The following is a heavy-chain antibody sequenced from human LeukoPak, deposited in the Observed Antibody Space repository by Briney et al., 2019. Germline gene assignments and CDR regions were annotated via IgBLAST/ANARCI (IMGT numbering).Heavy chain of an antibody. Sequence: GGSLRLSCAASGFTFSSYAMSWVRQAPGKGLEWVSAISGSGGSTYYADSVEGRFTISRDNSKNTLYLQMNSLRAEDTAVYYCAKDGGLWVSAHWGDSWGRGTLVTVSS. CDR2: ISGSGGST. CDR3: AKDGGLWVSAHWGDS. V-gene: IGHV3-23*01. CDR1: GFTFSSYA. J-gene: IGHJ4*02. D-gene: IGHD7-27*01.